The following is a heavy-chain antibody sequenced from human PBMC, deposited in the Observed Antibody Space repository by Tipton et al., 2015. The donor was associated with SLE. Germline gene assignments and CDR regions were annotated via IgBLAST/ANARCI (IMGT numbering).Heavy chain of an antibody. D-gene: IGHD2-8*01. Sequence: LRLSCTVSGASLSGGRYYWTWIRQHPEKGLEWIGYIYYAGATYYNPSLKSRVIISVDRSQNQFSLNLSSVTAADTAVYYCARDSPTQCNGVCPLVRYFDLWGRGTLVTVSS. CDR2: IYYAGAT. CDR3: ARDSPTQCNGVCPLVRYFDL. CDR1: GASLSGGRYY. V-gene: IGHV4-31*03. J-gene: IGHJ2*01.